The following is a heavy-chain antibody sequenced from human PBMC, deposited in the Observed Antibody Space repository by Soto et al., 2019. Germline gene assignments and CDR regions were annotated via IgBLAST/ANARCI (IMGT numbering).Heavy chain of an antibody. D-gene: IGHD3-22*01. CDR2: IRGKIHGGTT. CDR1: GFPFSNAW. V-gene: IGHV3-15*07. CDR3: TTLDYYDSSGYFPDFDY. Sequence: GGSLSLSCAASGFPFSNAWMNWVRQAPGKGLEWVGRIRGKIHGGTTDYAAPVKGRFTISRDDSKNTLYMQMNSLKTEDTAVYYCTTLDYYDSSGYFPDFDYWGQGTLVTVSS. J-gene: IGHJ4*02.